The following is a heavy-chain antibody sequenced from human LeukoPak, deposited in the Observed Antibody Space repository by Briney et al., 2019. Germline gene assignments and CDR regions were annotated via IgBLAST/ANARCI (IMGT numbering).Heavy chain of an antibody. D-gene: IGHD3-10*01. J-gene: IGHJ6*02. V-gene: IGHV1-58*01. CDR1: GFTFTSSA. CDR2: IVVGSGNT. Sequence: SVKVSCKASGFTFTSSAVQWVRQARGQRLEWIGWIVVGSGNTNYAQKFQGRVTITRDMSTSTAYMGLSSLRSEDTAVYYCAADPPHYYGSSYGMDVWGQGTTVTVSS. CDR3: AADPPHYYGSSYGMDV.